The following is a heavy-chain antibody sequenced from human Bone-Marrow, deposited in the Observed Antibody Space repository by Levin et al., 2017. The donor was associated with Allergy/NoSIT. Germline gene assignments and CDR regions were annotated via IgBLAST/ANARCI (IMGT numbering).Heavy chain of an antibody. J-gene: IGHJ3*02. D-gene: IGHD1-1*01. CDR1: GYRFTTYW. CDR3: ARDVEDDAFDI. CDR2: IYPGDSDT. V-gene: IGHV5-51*01. Sequence: PGESLKISCKASGYRFTTYWIAWVRQMPGRGLEWMGIIYPGDSDTRYSPSFQGQVTISADKSISTAYLQWSSLKASDTAMYYCARDVEDDAFDIWGQGTMVTVSS.